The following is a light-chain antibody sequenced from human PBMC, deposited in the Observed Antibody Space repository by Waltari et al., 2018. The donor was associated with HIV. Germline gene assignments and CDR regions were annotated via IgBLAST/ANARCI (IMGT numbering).Light chain of an antibody. CDR3: AAWDDSLRGHVV. V-gene: IGLV1-47*01. J-gene: IGLJ2*01. CDR1: RSNIGSNF. Sequence: QSVLTQPPSASATPGQRVTISCSGTRSNIGSNFVFWYQQFPGTAPKLLMYKNNTRFSGVPYRFSGSKSGTSASLAISGLRSEDEAVYYCAAWDDSLRGHVVFGGGTNLTV. CDR2: KNN.